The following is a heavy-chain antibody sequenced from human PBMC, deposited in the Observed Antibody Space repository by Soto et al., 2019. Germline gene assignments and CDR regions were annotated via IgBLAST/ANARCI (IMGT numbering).Heavy chain of an antibody. Sequence: QVQLVESGGGVVQPGRSLRLSCAASGFTFSSYGMHWVRQAPGKGLEWVAVISYDGSNKYYADSVKGRLTISRDNSKTTLYLQMNSLRGEDTAVYYCAKDNGCGCDWLRVGDASDIWGQGTMVTVSS. J-gene: IGHJ3*02. CDR3: AKDNGCGCDWLRVGDASDI. D-gene: IGHD5-12*01. CDR2: ISYDGSNK. CDR1: GFTFSSYG. V-gene: IGHV3-30*18.